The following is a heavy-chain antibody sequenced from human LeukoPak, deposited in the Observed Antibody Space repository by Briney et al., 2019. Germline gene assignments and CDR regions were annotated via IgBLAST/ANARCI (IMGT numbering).Heavy chain of an antibody. V-gene: IGHV4-61*08. Sequence: SETLSLTCTVSAGSVTNGDYYWSWLRQPPGKALEWIGFVYYTGSTYYTPSLEGRATISVDTSKNQFSVKLSSVTAADTAVYYCARVGAARNFDYWGQGTLVTVSS. D-gene: IGHD6-6*01. J-gene: IGHJ4*02. CDR3: ARVGAARNFDY. CDR2: VYYTGST. CDR1: AGSVTNGDYY.